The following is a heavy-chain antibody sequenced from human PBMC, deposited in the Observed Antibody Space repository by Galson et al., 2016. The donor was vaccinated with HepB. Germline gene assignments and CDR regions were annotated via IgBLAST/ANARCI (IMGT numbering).Heavy chain of an antibody. J-gene: IGHJ4*02. CDR1: GGSIISDTYY. D-gene: IGHD2-21*01. Sequence: ETLSLTCTVSGGSIISDTYYWVWVRQPPGKELEWIGYISYSGSANYKPSLQSRVTISVDTSQNQFSLKLSSVTAADTAVYYCTRGAKGVVGAADYWGQGTLVTVSS. CDR3: TRGAKGVVGAADY. CDR2: ISYSGSA. V-gene: IGHV4-61*01.